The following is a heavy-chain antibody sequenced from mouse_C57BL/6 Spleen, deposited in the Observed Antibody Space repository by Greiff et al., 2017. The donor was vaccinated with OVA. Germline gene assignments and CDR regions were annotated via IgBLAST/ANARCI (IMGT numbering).Heavy chain of an antibody. V-gene: IGHV1-26*01. J-gene: IGHJ4*01. CDR2: INPNNGGT. D-gene: IGHD2-1*01. Sequence: VQLQQSGPELVKPGASVKISCKASGYTFTDYYMNWVKQSHGKSLEWIGAINPNNGGTSYNQKFKGKATLTVDKSSSTAYMELRSLTSEDSAVYYCARGGNYVLLYAMDYWGQGTSVAVSS. CDR3: ARGGNYVLLYAMDY. CDR1: GYTFTDYY.